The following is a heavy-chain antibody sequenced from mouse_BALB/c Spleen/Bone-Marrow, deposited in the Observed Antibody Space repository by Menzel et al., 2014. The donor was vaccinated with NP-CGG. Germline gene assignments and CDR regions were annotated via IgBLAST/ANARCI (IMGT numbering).Heavy chain of an antibody. CDR3: ATNYYGSSYAMDY. Sequence: VQLQESGPDLVAPSQSLSITCTVSGFSLTSYDVHWVRQPPGKGLEWLVVIWSDGSTTYNSALRSRLSISKDNSKSQVFLKMNSLQTDDTAMYYCATNYYGSSYAMDYWGQGISVTVSS. D-gene: IGHD1-1*01. CDR1: GFSLTSYD. V-gene: IGHV2-6-2*01. CDR2: IWSDGST. J-gene: IGHJ4*01.